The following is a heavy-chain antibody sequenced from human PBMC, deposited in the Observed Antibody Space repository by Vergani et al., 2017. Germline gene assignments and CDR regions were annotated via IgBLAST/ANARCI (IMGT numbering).Heavy chain of an antibody. D-gene: IGHD2-2*01. J-gene: IGHJ3*02. CDR3: ARYRELIVVVPAADAFDI. Sequence: QLQLQESGPGLVKPSETLSLTCTVSGGSISSSSYYWGWIRQPPGKGLEWIGSIYYSGSTYYNPSLKSRVTISVDTSKNQFSLKLSSVTAADTAVYDCARYRELIVVVPAADAFDIWGQGTMVTVSS. CDR1: GGSISSSSYY. V-gene: IGHV4-39*01. CDR2: IYYSGST.